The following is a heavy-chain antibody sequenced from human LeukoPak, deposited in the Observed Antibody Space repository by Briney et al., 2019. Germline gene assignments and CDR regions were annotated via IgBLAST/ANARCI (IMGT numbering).Heavy chain of an antibody. D-gene: IGHD4-17*01. CDR2: IYYSGST. Sequence: PSETLSLTCTVSGGSISSYYWSWIRQPPGKGLEWIGYIYYSGSTNCNPSLKSRVTISVDTSKNQFSLKLSSGTAADTVVYYCARVEAYGDYSFDYWGQGTLVTVSS. CDR3: ARVEAYGDYSFDY. J-gene: IGHJ4*02. V-gene: IGHV4-59*01. CDR1: GGSISSYY.